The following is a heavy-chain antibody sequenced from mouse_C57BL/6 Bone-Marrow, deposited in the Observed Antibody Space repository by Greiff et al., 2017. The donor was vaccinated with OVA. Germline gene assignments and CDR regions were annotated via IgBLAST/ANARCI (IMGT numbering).Heavy chain of an antibody. CDR1: GYTFTSYW. Sequence: QVQLQQPGTELVKPGASVKLSCKASGYTFTSYWMHWVKQRPGQGLEWIGNINPSNGGTNYNEKFKSKATLTVDKSSSTAYMHLSSLTSEDSAVYYCARGGGLRRGTFADWGKGTLVTVSA. V-gene: IGHV1-53*01. CDR2: INPSNGGT. J-gene: IGHJ3*01. CDR3: ARGGGLRRGTFAD. D-gene: IGHD2-2*01.